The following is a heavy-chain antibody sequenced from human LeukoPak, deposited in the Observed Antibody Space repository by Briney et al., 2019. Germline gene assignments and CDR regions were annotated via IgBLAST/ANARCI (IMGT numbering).Heavy chain of an antibody. Sequence: PGGSLRLSCAASGFTFSSYGMHWVRQAPGKGLEWVAVIWYDGSNKYYADSVKGRFTISRDNSKNPLYLQMNSLRAQDTVVYYCGRGFSSNPGGDYWGQGTLVTVSS. CDR1: GFTFSSYG. V-gene: IGHV3-33*01. J-gene: IGHJ4*02. CDR2: IWYDGSNK. D-gene: IGHD3-10*01. CDR3: GRGFSSNPGGDY.